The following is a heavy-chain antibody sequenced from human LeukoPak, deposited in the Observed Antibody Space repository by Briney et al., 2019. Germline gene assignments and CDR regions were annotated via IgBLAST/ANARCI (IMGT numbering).Heavy chain of an antibody. Sequence: GSLRLSCAASGFTFSSSTMNWVRQAPGKGLEWVSSISSSSNYIYYADSVKGRFTISRDNAKNSLYLQMNSLRADDTAVYYCVRIPNSANFPNWFDPWGQGTLVTVSS. D-gene: IGHD4/OR15-4a*01. CDR1: GFTFSSST. J-gene: IGHJ5*02. CDR3: VRIPNSANFPNWFDP. V-gene: IGHV3-21*01. CDR2: ISSSSNYI.